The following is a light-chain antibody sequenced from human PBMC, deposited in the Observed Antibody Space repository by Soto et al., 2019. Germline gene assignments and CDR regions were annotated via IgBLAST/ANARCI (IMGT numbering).Light chain of an antibody. CDR2: GAS. V-gene: IGKV3-20*01. J-gene: IGKJ4*01. CDR1: QSVSSSY. Sequence: ELVLTQSPGTLSLSQGERATLSCRASQSVSSSYLAWYQQKPGKAPRLLIYGASSMATGIPDRFSGSGPGTDFTLTISRLETEDVAVYFCQPYGSSPLSFGGGTEVEI. CDR3: QPYGSSPLS.